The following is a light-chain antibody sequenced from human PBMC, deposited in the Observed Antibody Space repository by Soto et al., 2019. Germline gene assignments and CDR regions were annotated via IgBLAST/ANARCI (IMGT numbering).Light chain of an antibody. CDR1: SSDVGGYKF. V-gene: IGLV2-14*01. CDR3: SSYTGTNTRYV. CDR2: EVS. Sequence: QSALTQPASVSGSPGQSITISCTGSSSDVGGYKFVSWYQQYPGKTPKLMIYEVSNRPSGFSNRFSGSKSGNTASLTISGLQAEDEADYYCSSYTGTNTRYVFGTGTKVTVL. J-gene: IGLJ1*01.